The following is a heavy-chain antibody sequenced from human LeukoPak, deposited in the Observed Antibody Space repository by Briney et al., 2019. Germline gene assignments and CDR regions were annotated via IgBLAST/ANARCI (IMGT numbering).Heavy chain of an antibody. D-gene: IGHD6-13*01. CDR2: ISYDGSNK. V-gene: IGHV3-30*19. Sequence: GGSLRLSCAASGFTFSSYGMHWVRQAPGKGLEWVAVISYDGSNKYYADSVKGRFTISRDNSKNTLYLQMNSLRAEDTAVYYCARDRLARIAAAGTDYWGQGTLVTVSS. J-gene: IGHJ4*02. CDR1: GFTFSSYG. CDR3: ARDRLARIAAAGTDY.